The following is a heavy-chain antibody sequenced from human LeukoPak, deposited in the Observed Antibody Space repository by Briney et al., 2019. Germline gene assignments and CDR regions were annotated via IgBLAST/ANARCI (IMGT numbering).Heavy chain of an antibody. Sequence: GGSLRLSCAASGFTFSSFSMIWVRQAPGKGLEWVSSTSSSSAYTFYAESGKGRFTISRDNAKNSLFLQMNSLRAEDTAMYYCAKARAGDITAAFNYWGQGTLVTVSS. D-gene: IGHD6-13*01. V-gene: IGHV3-21*04. CDR3: AKARAGDITAAFNY. J-gene: IGHJ4*02. CDR1: GFTFSSFS. CDR2: TSSSSAYT.